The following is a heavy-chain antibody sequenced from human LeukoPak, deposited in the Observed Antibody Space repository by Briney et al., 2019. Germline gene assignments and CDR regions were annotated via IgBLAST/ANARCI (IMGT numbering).Heavy chain of an antibody. Sequence: ASVKVSCKVSGYTLTELSMHWVRQAPGKGLEWMGGFDPEDGETIYAQKFQGRVTMTEDTSTDTAYMELSSLRSEDTAVYYCATSPIRSGFFDYWGQGTLVTVSS. CDR3: ATSPIRSGFFDY. CDR1: GYTLTELS. J-gene: IGHJ4*02. V-gene: IGHV1-24*01. CDR2: FDPEDGET. D-gene: IGHD6-19*01.